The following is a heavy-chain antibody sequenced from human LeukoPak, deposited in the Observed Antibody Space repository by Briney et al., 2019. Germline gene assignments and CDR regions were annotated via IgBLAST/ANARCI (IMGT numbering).Heavy chain of an antibody. CDR3: ARDGPYYDFWSGYYPPPQSYYYGMDV. CDR1: GGSISSYY. D-gene: IGHD3-3*01. V-gene: IGHV4-59*01. J-gene: IGHJ6*02. Sequence: PSETLSLTCTVSGGSISSYYWSWIRQPPGKGLEWIGYIYYSGSTNYNPSLKSRVTISVDTSKNQFSLKLSSVTAADTAVYYCARDGPYYDFWSGYYPPPQSYYYGMDVWGQGTTVTVSS. CDR2: IYYSGST.